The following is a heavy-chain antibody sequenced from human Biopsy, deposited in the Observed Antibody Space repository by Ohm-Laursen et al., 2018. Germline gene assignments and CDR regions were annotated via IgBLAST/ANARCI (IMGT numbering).Heavy chain of an antibody. V-gene: IGHV1-69*01. J-gene: IGHJ4*02. CDR1: GRTFINYS. D-gene: IGHD1-26*01. Sequence: PSVKVSCKASGRTFINYSISWVRQAPGQGLEWMGGIIPMFGTANYAQMFQGRVTISADECTSTSYMELSSLTTEDTAIYYCARGPHSGSHSCFDYWGRGTLVTVSS. CDR2: IIPMFGTA. CDR3: ARGPHSGSHSCFDY.